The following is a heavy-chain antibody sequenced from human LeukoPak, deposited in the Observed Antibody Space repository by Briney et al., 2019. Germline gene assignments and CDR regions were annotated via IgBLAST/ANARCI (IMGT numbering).Heavy chain of an antibody. J-gene: IGHJ4*02. D-gene: IGHD3-10*01. CDR1: GFTFSSYA. CDR2: ISYDGSNK. CDR3: ARQYYYGSGSYYPAY. V-gene: IGHV3-30*01. Sequence: GGSLRLSCAASGFTFSSYAMHWVRQAPGKGQEWVAVISYDGSNKYYADSVKGRFTISRDNSKNTLYLQMNSLRAEDTAVYYCARQYYYGSGSYYPAYWGQGTLVTVSS.